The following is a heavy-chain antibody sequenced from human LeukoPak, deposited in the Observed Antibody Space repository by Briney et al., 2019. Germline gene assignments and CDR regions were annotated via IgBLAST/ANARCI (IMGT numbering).Heavy chain of an antibody. CDR3: ASGSYFVY. J-gene: IGHJ4*02. D-gene: IGHD1-26*01. V-gene: IGHV4-59*08. CDR2: IYYSGST. CDR1: GGSICSYY. Sequence: PSETLSLTCTVSGGSICSYYWSWIRQPPGKGLEWIGYIYYSGSTNYNPSLKSRVTISVDTSKNQFSLKLSSVTAADTAVYYCASGSYFVYWGQGTLVTVSS.